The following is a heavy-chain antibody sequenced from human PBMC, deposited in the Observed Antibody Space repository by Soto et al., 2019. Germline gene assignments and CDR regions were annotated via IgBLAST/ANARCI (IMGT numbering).Heavy chain of an antibody. CDR2: INPNSGDT. CDR3: ARVGGGHCSGGSCYYFNY. J-gene: IGHJ4*01. V-gene: IGHV1-2*04. Sequence: QVQLVQSGAEVKKPGASVKVSCRTSGYTFTNLYMHWVRQAPGQGLEWMGWINPNSGDTNYAQKFQGWVTMTRDTSISTAYLEVSRLRSDDMAVYYCARVGGGHCSGGSCYYFNYWGQGTLVTVSS. D-gene: IGHD2-15*01. CDR1: GYTFTNLY.